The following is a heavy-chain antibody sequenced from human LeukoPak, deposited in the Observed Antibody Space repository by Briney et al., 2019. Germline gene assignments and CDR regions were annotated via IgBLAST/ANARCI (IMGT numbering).Heavy chain of an antibody. CDR1: GGSFSGYY. CDR3: ARTDYYYMDV. V-gene: IGHV4-34*01. Sequence: SSETLSLTCAVYGGSFSGYYWSWIRQPPGKGLEWIGEINHSGSTNYNPSLKSRVTISVDTSKNQSSLKLSSVTAADTAVYYCARTDYYYMDVWGKGTTVTISS. J-gene: IGHJ6*03. CDR2: INHSGST.